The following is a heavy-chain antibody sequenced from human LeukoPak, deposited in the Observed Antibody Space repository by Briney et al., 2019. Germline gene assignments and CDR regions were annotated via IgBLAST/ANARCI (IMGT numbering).Heavy chain of an antibody. CDR2: INWNGGST. J-gene: IGHJ5*02. D-gene: IGHD3-22*01. Sequence: PGGSLRLSCAASGFTFSSYAMSWVRQAPGKGLEWVSGINWNGGSTGYADSVKGRFTISRDNAKNSLYLQMNSLRAEDTALYHCARVYDSSGYYYGSLDPWGQGTLVTVSS. CDR1: GFTFSSYA. V-gene: IGHV3-20*01. CDR3: ARVYDSSGYYYGSLDP.